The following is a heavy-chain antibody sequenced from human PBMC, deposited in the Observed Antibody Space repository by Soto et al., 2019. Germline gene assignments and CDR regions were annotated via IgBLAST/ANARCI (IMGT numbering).Heavy chain of an antibody. CDR1: GGSISSGGYY. CDR3: ATLYMVRGVRTVDY. CDR2: IYYTGST. J-gene: IGHJ4*02. V-gene: IGHV4-31*03. D-gene: IGHD3-10*01. Sequence: QVQLQESGPGLVKPSQTLSLTCTVSGGSISSGGYYWSWIRQHPGKGLEWIGYIYYTGSTYYNPSLKSRVTISVDTSKNQCSLKLSSVTAADTAVYYCATLYMVRGVRTVDYWGQGTLVTVSS.